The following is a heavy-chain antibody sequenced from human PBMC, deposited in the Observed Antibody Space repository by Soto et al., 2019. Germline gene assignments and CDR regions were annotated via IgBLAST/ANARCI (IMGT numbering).Heavy chain of an antibody. J-gene: IGHJ4*02. CDR2: INPSGGST. Sequence: QVQLVQSGAEVKKPGASVKVSCKASGYTFTSYYMHWVRQAPGQGLEWMGIINPSGGSTSYAQKCQGRVTXXRXTYXSTVYMELSSLRSEDTAVYYCASRLYSSSSGVFGYWGQGTLVTVSS. CDR1: GYTFTSYY. D-gene: IGHD6-6*01. V-gene: IGHV1-46*01. CDR3: ASRLYSSSSGVFGY.